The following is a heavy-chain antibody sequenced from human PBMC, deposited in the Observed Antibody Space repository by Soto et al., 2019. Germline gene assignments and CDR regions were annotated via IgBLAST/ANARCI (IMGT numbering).Heavy chain of an antibody. CDR3: ARVVLSITRGAFDA. CDR2: ISHSGTA. CDR1: GDSISSSHW. J-gene: IGHJ3*01. V-gene: IGHV4-4*02. Sequence: QVHLQESGPGLVKPSGTLSLTCAVSGDSISSSHWWTWVRQSPGKGLEYIGEISHSGTANSNPSLKSQVTLSVDKSKNHFSLTLTSVTAADTAVYYCARVVLSITRGAFDAWAQGTPVTVSP. D-gene: IGHD1-20*01.